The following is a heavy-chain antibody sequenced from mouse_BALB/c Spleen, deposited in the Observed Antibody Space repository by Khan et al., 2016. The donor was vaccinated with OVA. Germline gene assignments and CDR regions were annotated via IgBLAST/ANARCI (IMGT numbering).Heavy chain of an antibody. V-gene: IGHV1S136*01. Sequence: VQLQQSGPELVKPGTSLKMSCRSSGYTFTNYIIHWVKQTPGQGLEWIGYINPYNDGTKYNEKFKGKATLTSDKSSITAYMELSGLTSEDSAVXYCARAYGSSFWFAFWGQGTLVTVSA. J-gene: IGHJ3*01. CDR2: INPYNDGT. D-gene: IGHD1-1*01. CDR1: GYTFTNYI. CDR3: ARAYGSSFWFAF.